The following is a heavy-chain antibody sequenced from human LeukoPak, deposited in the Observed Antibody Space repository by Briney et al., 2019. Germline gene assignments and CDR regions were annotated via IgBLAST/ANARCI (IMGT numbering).Heavy chain of an antibody. V-gene: IGHV4-4*07. CDR1: GGSISSYY. D-gene: IGHD2-2*01. Sequence: SETLSLTCTVSGGSISSYYWSWIRQPAGKGLEWIGRIYSSGSTNYNPSLKSRVTMSVDTSKNQFSLKLSSVTAADTAVYYCARGQYHLLYWYFELWGRGTLVTVSS. CDR2: IYSSGST. CDR3: ARGQYHLLYWYFEL. J-gene: IGHJ2*01.